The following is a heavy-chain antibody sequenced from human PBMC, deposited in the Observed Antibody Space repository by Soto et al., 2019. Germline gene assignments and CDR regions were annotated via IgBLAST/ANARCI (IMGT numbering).Heavy chain of an antibody. CDR1: GFTFSSYE. CDR2: ISSSGSTI. D-gene: IGHD3-3*01. CDR3: AKSLNYDFWSGYAAIHYYYGMDV. Sequence: EVQLVESGGGLVQPGGSLRLSCAASGFTFSSYEMNWVRQAPGKGLEWVSYISSSGSTIYYADSVKGRFTISRDNAKNSLYLQMNSLRAEDTAVYYCAKSLNYDFWSGYAAIHYYYGMDVWGQGTTVTVSS. V-gene: IGHV3-48*03. J-gene: IGHJ6*02.